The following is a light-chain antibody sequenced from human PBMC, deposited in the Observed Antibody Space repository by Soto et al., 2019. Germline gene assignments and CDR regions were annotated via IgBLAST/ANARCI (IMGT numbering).Light chain of an antibody. V-gene: IGKV3-15*01. Sequence: EIVLTQSPGTLSLSPGERVTLSCRASQSVSNNLVWYQQKPGQAPRLLMYGSSIRATGIPARFSDSGSGTEFTLTISSLQSEDFAVYYCQQHNNWPPITFGQGTRLEIK. CDR2: GSS. CDR3: QQHNNWPPIT. CDR1: QSVSNN. J-gene: IGKJ5*01.